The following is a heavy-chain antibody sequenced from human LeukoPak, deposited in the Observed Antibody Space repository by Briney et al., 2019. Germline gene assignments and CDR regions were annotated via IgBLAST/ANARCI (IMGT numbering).Heavy chain of an antibody. CDR1: GGSISSYY. CDR2: IYYSGST. D-gene: IGHD3-16*02. Sequence: SETLSLTCTASGGSISSYYWSWIRQPPGKGLEWIGYIYYSGSTNYNPSLKSRVTISVDTSKNQFSLKLSSVTAADTAVYYCARHGENYDYVWGSYRSYYFDYWGQGTLVTVSS. CDR3: ARHGENYDYVWGSYRSYYFDY. V-gene: IGHV4-59*08. J-gene: IGHJ4*02.